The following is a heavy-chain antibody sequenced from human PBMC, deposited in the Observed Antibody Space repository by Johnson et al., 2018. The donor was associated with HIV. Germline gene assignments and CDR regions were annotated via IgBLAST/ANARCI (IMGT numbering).Heavy chain of an antibody. CDR2: IWYDGSNK. CDR3: SRERRAAAGTRGLDAFDI. Sequence: QVQLVESGGGMVQPGRSLRLSCAASGFAFRSYGMHWVRQAPGKGLEWVAVIWYDGSNKYYADSVKGRFAISRDNSKNTLYLQMNSLRAEDTAVDYCSRERRAAAGTRGLDAFDIWGQGTMVTVSS. CDR1: GFAFRSYG. V-gene: IGHV3-33*01. D-gene: IGHD6-13*01. J-gene: IGHJ3*02.